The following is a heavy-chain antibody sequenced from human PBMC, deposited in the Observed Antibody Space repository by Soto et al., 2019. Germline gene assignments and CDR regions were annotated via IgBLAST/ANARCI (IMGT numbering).Heavy chain of an antibody. Sequence: PGESLKISCKGSGYSFTSYWIGWVRQMPGKGLEWMGIIYPGDSDTRYSPSFQGQVTISADKSISTAYLQWSSLKASDTAMYYCARGDSGPPSFLYYFDYWGQGTLVTVSS. V-gene: IGHV5-51*01. CDR3: ARGDSGPPSFLYYFDY. D-gene: IGHD6-25*01. CDR1: GYSFTSYW. J-gene: IGHJ4*02. CDR2: IYPGDSDT.